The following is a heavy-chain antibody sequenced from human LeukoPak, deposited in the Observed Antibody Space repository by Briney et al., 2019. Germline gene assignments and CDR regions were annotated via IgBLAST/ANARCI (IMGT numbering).Heavy chain of an antibody. J-gene: IGHJ2*01. D-gene: IGHD5-18*01. Sequence: SETLSLTCTVSGGSISSHYWSWIRQPPGKGLEWIGYTYYSGSTNYNPSLKSRVTISVDTSKNQFSLKLSSVTAADTAVYYCARARGYSYGYFHWYFDLWGRGTLVTVSS. V-gene: IGHV4-59*11. CDR1: GGSISSHY. CDR2: TYYSGST. CDR3: ARARGYSYGYFHWYFDL.